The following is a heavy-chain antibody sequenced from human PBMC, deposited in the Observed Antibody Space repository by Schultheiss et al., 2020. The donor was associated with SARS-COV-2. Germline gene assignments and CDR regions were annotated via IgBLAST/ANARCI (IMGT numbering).Heavy chain of an antibody. CDR1: GGSFSGYY. CDR2: INHSGST. CDR3: ARDRSRIGSNWFDP. V-gene: IGHV4-34*01. Sequence: SETLSLTCAVYGGSFSGYYWSWIRQPPGKGLEWIGEINHSGSTNYNPSLKSRVTMSVDTSKNQFSLKLSSVTAADTAVYYCARDRSRIGSNWFDPWGQGTLVTVSS. J-gene: IGHJ5*02. D-gene: IGHD3-10*01.